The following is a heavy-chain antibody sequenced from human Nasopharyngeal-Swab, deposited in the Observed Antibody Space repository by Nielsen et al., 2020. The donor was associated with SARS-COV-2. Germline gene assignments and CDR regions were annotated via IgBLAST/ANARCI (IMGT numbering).Heavy chain of an antibody. J-gene: IGHJ2*01. CDR1: GFTLSSYW. D-gene: IGHD3-22*01. Sequence: GGSLRLSCAASGFTLSSYWMSWVRQAPGKGLEWVAKIKQDGSEKYYVDSVKGRFTISRDNAKNSLYLQMNSLRAEDTAVYYCASYPYYYDSSGYYRSPWLYFDLWGRGTLVTVSS. V-gene: IGHV3-7*01. CDR3: ASYPYYYDSSGYYRSPWLYFDL. CDR2: IKQDGSEK.